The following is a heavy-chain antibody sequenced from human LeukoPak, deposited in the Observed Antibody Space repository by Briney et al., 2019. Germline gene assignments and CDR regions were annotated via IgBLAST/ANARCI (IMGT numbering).Heavy chain of an antibody. Sequence: ASVKVSCKASGYTFTDYYIHWVRQAPGQGLEWMGWINPKSGGRNSAQKFQGRLTMTRDTSISTLYMELNWLTSDDTAIYYCARADRVDGGPYLIDPWGQGTLVTASS. D-gene: IGHD2-21*01. CDR2: INPKSGGR. CDR3: ARADRVDGGPYLIDP. CDR1: GYTFTDYY. J-gene: IGHJ5*02. V-gene: IGHV1-2*02.